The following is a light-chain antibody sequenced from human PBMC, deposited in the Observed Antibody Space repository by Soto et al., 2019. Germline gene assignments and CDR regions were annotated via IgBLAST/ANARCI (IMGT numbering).Light chain of an antibody. CDR1: NLEFKS. CDR3: QVWDSDSDYVV. V-gene: IGLV3-21*02. Sequence: SCELTQPASVSVAPGQTASISCGGYNLEFKSVHWYQQRPGQAPVLVVFDDRDRPSGIPDRFSGASSGNTATLTISRVEAGDESDFYCQVWDSDSDYVVFGGGTKVTVL. CDR2: DDR. J-gene: IGLJ2*01.